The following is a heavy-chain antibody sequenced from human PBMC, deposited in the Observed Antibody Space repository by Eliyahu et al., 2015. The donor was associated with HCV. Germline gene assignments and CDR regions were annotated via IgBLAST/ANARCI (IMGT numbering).Heavy chain of an antibody. CDR1: GFTFSTYA. Sequence: EVQLLESGGGLVQPGGSLXLSCAASGFTFSTYAMSWVRXAPGKGLEWVSSISGSGGSTYYADSVKGRFTISRDNSKNTLSVQMNSLRAEDTALYYCAKDYGFRLGGLDYWGQGTLVTVSS. CDR3: AKDYGFRLGGLDY. V-gene: IGHV3-23*01. D-gene: IGHD3-16*01. CDR2: ISGSGGST. J-gene: IGHJ4*02.